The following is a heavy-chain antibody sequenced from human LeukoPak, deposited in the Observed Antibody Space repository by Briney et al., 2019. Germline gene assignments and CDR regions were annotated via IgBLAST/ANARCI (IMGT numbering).Heavy chain of an antibody. CDR2: IYHSGST. CDR3: ARMYYDDVWGSYRTPYGMDV. D-gene: IGHD3-16*02. Sequence: SGTLSLTCAVSGGSISSSNWWSWVRQPPGKGLEWIGEIYHSGSTNYNPSLKSRVTISVDTSKNHLSLNLSSVTAADTAVYYCARMYYDDVWGSYRTPYGMDVWGQGTTVTVSS. CDR1: GGSISSSNW. J-gene: IGHJ6*02. V-gene: IGHV4-4*02.